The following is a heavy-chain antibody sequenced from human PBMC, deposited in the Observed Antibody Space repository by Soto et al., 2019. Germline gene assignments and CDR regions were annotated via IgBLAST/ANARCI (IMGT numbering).Heavy chain of an antibody. CDR3: AREYYDFWSGHPAWNY. J-gene: IGHJ4*02. V-gene: IGHV1-18*04. CDR1: GYTFTSYG. D-gene: IGHD3-3*01. Sequence: VQSGAEVKKPGASVKVSCKASGYTFTSYGISWVRQAPGQGLEWMGWISAHNGNTNYAQKLQGRVTMTTDTSTSTAYMELRSLRSDDTAVYYCAREYYDFWSGHPAWNYWGQGTLVTVSS. CDR2: ISAHNGNT.